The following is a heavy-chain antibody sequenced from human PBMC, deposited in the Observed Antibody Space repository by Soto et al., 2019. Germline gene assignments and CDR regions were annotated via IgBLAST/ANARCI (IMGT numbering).Heavy chain of an antibody. CDR3: ARGLTQYSYGYIGASGYYYYYMDV. D-gene: IGHD5-18*01. V-gene: IGHV4-34*01. CDR2: INHSGST. J-gene: IGHJ6*03. CDR1: GGSFSGYY. Sequence: QVQLQQWGAGLLKPSETLSLTCAVYGGSFSGYYWSWIRQPPGKGLEWIGEINHSGSTNYNPSLKSRVTISVDTSKNQFSLKLSSVTAADTAVYYCARGLTQYSYGYIGASGYYYYYMDVWGKGTTVTVSS.